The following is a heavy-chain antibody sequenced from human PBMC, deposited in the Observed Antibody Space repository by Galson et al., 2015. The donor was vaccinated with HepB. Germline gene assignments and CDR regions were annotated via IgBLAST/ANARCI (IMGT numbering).Heavy chain of an antibody. CDR1: GFTFSYSA. CDR3: VKSIGDYWGGMDV. V-gene: IGHV3-64D*06. J-gene: IGHJ6*02. Sequence: SLRLSCAASGFTFSYSAMHWVRQVPGKGLEYVSLISSGGGATYYADSVKGRFTISRDNSQNTLYLQMSSLRVEDTAVYYCVKSIGDYWGGMDVWGQGTTVTVSS. CDR2: ISSGGGAT. D-gene: IGHD2-21*01.